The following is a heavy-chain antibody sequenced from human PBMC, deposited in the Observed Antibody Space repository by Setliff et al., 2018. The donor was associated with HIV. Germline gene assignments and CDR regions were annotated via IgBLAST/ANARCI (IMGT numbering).Heavy chain of an antibody. CDR1: EFNFNAYA. Sequence: PGGSLRLSCTGSEFNFNAYAMSWVRQAPGKGLEWVGLIRENAYGGTTEHAASVRGRFTISRDDSKSIAYLQMNSLKTEDTAVYYCSRGARPTDEFVWFDPGGQGTLVTVSS. J-gene: IGHJ5*02. V-gene: IGHV3-49*04. CDR3: SRGARPTDEFVWFDP. CDR2: IRENAYGGTT. D-gene: IGHD4-17*01.